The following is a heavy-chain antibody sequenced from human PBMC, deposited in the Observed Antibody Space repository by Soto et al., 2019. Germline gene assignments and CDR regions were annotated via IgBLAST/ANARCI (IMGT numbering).Heavy chain of an antibody. J-gene: IGHJ6*02. CDR2: IYYSAST. Sequence: SETLSLSCTVSGGSISSGGYYWSWIRQHPGKGLEWIGYIYYSASTYYNPSLKSRVTISVDTHKHQSSLKLSSVTAADTAVYYCARDRLAAAGTNSTDYYYYYGMDVWGQGTTVT. V-gene: IGHV4-31*03. CDR1: GGSISSGGYY. CDR3: ARDRLAAAGTNSTDYYYYYGMDV. D-gene: IGHD6-13*01.